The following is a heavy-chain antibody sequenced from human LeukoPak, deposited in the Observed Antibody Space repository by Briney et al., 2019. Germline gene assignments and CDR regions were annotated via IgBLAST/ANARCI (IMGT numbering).Heavy chain of an antibody. Sequence: ASVKVSCKASGYTFTSYYMHWVRQAPGQGLEWMGITNPSGGSTSYAQKFQGRVTMTRDTSTSTVYMELSSLRSEDTAVYYCARDLSYSPVMYYFDYWGQGTLVTVSS. D-gene: IGHD2-15*01. V-gene: IGHV1-46*01. CDR3: ARDLSYSPVMYYFDY. CDR1: GYTFTSYY. J-gene: IGHJ4*02. CDR2: TNPSGGST.